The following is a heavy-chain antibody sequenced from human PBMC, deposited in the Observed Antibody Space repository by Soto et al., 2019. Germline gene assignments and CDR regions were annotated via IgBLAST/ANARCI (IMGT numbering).Heavy chain of an antibody. J-gene: IGHJ4*01. CDR2: INPSDGRT. CDR3: ARLGVLRYFDWSIPY. D-gene: IGHD3-9*01. V-gene: IGHV1-46*01. CDR1: GYTFTTYY. Sequence: ASVKVSCKASGYTFTTYYIHWVRQAPGQGLEWMGIINPSDGRTIYSQKFQGRVTMTRDTSTSTVYMEVSSLRSEDTAVYYCARLGVLRYFDWSIPYWGHGTLVTVSS.